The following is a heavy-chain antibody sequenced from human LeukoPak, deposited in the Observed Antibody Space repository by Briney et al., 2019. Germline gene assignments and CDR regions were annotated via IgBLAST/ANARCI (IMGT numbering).Heavy chain of an antibody. CDR1: GFPFSSLA. V-gene: IGHV3-30*18. D-gene: IGHD2/OR15-2a*01. Sequence: GGSLKLSFPASGFPFSSLAMNWVGRAPGRGLEWVAVISYDGSNKYYADSVKGRFTISRDNSKNTLYLQMNSLRAEDTAVYYCAKVLAGYFDYWGQGTLVTVSS. CDR2: ISYDGSNK. J-gene: IGHJ4*02. CDR3: AKVLAGYFDY.